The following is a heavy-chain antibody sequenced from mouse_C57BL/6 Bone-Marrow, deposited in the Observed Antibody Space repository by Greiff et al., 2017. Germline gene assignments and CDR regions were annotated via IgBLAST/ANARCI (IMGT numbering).Heavy chain of an antibody. CDR3: ARPVYGYYFDY. J-gene: IGHJ2*01. D-gene: IGHD1-1*02. Sequence: EVQLVESGGGLVKPGGSLKLSCAASGFTFSSYTMSWVRQTPEKRLEWVATISGGGGNTYYPASVKGRFTISRDTAKNTLYLQMSSLRSEDTALYYWARPVYGYYFDYWGQGTTLTVSS. CDR2: ISGGGGNT. CDR1: GFTFSSYT. V-gene: IGHV5-9*01.